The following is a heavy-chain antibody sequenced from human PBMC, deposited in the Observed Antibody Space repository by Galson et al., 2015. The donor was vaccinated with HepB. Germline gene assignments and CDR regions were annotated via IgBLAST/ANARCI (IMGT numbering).Heavy chain of an antibody. J-gene: IGHJ4*02. D-gene: IGHD6-19*01. CDR1: GFTFSTYT. CDR3: AQYTSGGTFDY. V-gene: IGHV3-21*06. CDR2: ISSSSAYI. Sequence: SLRLSCAASGFTFSTYTMNWVRQAPGKGLEWVSSISSSSAYIFYADSVKGRFTISRDNARNSLHLQMNSLRAEDTAVYYCAQYTSGGTFDYWGQGTLVTVSS.